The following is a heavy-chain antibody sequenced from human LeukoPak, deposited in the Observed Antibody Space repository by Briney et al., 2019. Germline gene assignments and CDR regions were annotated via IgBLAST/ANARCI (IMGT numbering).Heavy chain of an antibody. V-gene: IGHV3-48*03. CDR3: ARLGYCSGGSCPFDY. J-gene: IGHJ4*02. CDR2: ISSSGSTI. CDR1: GFTFSSYE. Sequence: GGSLRLSCAASGFTFSSYEMNWVRQAPGKGLEWVSYISSSGSTIYYADSVKGRFTISRDNAKNSLYLQMNSLRAEDTAVYYCARLGYCSGGSCPFDYWGQGTLITVSS. D-gene: IGHD2-15*01.